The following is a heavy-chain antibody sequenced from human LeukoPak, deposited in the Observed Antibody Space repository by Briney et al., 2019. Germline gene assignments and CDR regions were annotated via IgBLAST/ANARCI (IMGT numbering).Heavy chain of an antibody. J-gene: IGHJ4*02. Sequence: SETLSLTCTVPGGSISSGGYYWSWIRQHPGKGLEWIGYIYYSGSTYYNPSLKSRVTISVDTSKNQFSLKLSSVTAADTAVYYCVRLVGNSWLDYWGQGTLVTVSS. CDR2: IYYSGST. V-gene: IGHV4-31*03. CDR3: VRLVGNSWLDY. CDR1: GGSISSGGYY. D-gene: IGHD6-13*01.